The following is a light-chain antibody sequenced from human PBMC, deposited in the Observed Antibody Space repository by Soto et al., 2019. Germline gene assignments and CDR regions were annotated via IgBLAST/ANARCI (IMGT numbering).Light chain of an antibody. V-gene: IGLV4-69*02. CDR2: VHSDGSH. J-gene: IGLJ2*01. CDR1: SGHSSYA. CDR3: QTWGTGIV. Sequence: QPVLTQSPSASASLGASVKITCTLSSGHSSYAIAWHQQQPEKGPRYLMKVHSDGSHSKGDGIPDRFSGSSSGAERYLTISSLQSEDEADYYCQTWGTGIVFGGGTKLTVL.